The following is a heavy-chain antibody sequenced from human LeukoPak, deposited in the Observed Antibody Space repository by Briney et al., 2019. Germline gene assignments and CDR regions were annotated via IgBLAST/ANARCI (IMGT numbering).Heavy chain of an antibody. Sequence: ASVKVSCKATGGTFSNYGLSWVRQAPGQGLEWMGRIIPILGITNYAQKFQDSVTITADKSTITAYMELSSLRSEDTAVYYCARDTNMVRGVPNFDSWGQGTLVTVSS. D-gene: IGHD3-10*01. CDR3: ARDTNMVRGVPNFDS. V-gene: IGHV1-69*04. CDR2: IIPILGIT. CDR1: GGTFSNYG. J-gene: IGHJ4*02.